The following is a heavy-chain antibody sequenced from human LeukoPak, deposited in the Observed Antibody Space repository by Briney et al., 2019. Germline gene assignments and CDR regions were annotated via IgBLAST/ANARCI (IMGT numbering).Heavy chain of an antibody. CDR2: IKTDGSAR. V-gene: IGHV3-7*05. CDR3: VKEGGSGYGGHD. CDR1: GFTFSSYW. D-gene: IGHD4-23*01. J-gene: IGHJ4*02. Sequence: PGGSLRLSCAASGFTFSSYWMSWVRQAPGKGLEGVANIKTDGSARYYLDSVKGRFTISRDNVKNSLYLQMNSQRAEDTAVYYCVKEGGSGYGGHDWGQGTLVTVSS.